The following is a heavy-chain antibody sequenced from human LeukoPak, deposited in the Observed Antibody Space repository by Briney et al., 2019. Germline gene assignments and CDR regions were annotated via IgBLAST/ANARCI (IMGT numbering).Heavy chain of an antibody. CDR1: GFTFSRYS. D-gene: IGHD6-6*01. V-gene: IGHV3-48*04. CDR3: ARSEHSSSSFDY. Sequence: GGSLRLSCAASGFTFSRYSMNWVRQAPGKGLEWVSYISSGSSTIYYADSVKGRFTISRDNARNSLYLQMNSLRAEDTAIYYCARSEHSSSSFDYWGQGTLVTVSS. CDR2: ISSGSSTI. J-gene: IGHJ4*02.